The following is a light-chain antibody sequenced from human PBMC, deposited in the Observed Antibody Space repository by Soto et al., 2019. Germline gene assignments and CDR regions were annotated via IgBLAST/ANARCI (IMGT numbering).Light chain of an antibody. CDR2: DNN. J-gene: IGLJ1*01. CDR1: SSNIGNNY. V-gene: IGLV1-51*01. Sequence: VLTQPPSVSAAPGQKVTISCSGSSSNIGNNYVSWYQQLPGTAPKLLIYDNNKRPSGIPGRFSGSKPGTSATLGITGLQTGDEADYYCGAWDSSLSALFGTGTKVTVL. CDR3: GAWDSSLSAL.